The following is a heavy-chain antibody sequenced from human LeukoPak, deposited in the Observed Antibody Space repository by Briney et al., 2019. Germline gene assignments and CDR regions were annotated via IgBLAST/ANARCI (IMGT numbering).Heavy chain of an antibody. CDR2: IKQDGSEQ. Sequence: PGGSLRLSCAASGFTFSNYWMSWVRQTPGKGLEWVANIKQDGSEQYYVDSMEGRFTVSRDNAKNSLSLQMNSLRADDTAVYYCARNSGWSVDYWGLGALVTVS. V-gene: IGHV3-7*01. CDR1: GFTFSNYW. J-gene: IGHJ4*02. CDR3: ARNSGWSVDY. D-gene: IGHD6-19*01.